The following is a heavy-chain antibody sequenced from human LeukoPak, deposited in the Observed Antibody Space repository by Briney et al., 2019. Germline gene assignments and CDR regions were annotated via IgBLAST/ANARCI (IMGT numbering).Heavy chain of an antibody. CDR3: ARDNSVGDIAWWFDP. Sequence: ASVKVSCKASGYTFTSYDINWVRQAPGQGLEWLGLINPSGSSTLYAQKFQGRVTMTRDMSTTTDYMELSSLRSEDTAVYYCARDNSVGDIAWWFDPWGQGTLVTVSS. V-gene: IGHV1-46*01. CDR1: GYTFTSYD. CDR2: INPSGSST. D-gene: IGHD3-16*02. J-gene: IGHJ5*02.